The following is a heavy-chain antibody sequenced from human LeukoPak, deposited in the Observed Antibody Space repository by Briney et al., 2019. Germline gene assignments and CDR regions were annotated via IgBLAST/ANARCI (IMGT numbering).Heavy chain of an antibody. Sequence: PSETLSLTCTVSGGSISSYYWSWIRQPPGKGLEWIGYIYNSGSTNYNHSLKSRVTISEDMSNNQFSLKLSSVTAADAAVYYCARALRLWGGNSGIAFDIWGQGTMVTVSS. CDR1: GGSISSYY. CDR2: IYNSGST. D-gene: IGHD4-23*01. J-gene: IGHJ3*02. CDR3: ARALRLWGGNSGIAFDI. V-gene: IGHV4-59*01.